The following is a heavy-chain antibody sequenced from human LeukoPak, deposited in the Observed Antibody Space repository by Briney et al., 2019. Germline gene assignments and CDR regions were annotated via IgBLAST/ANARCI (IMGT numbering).Heavy chain of an antibody. CDR1: GFTFSSYW. CDR3: ARGGAYSSGPRGSHGAFDI. Sequence: GGSLRLSCAASGFTFSSYWMHWVRHAPGKGLVWLSRINSDGSSTSYADSVKGRFTISRDNAKNTLYLQMNSLRAEDTAVYYCARGGAYSSGPRGSHGAFDIWGQGTMVTVSS. D-gene: IGHD6-19*01. CDR2: INSDGSST. V-gene: IGHV3-74*01. J-gene: IGHJ3*02.